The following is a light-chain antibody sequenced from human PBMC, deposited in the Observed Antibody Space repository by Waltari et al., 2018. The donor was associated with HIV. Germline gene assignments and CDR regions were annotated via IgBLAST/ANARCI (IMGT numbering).Light chain of an antibody. V-gene: IGLV1-40*01. J-gene: IGLJ2*01. CDR1: SSTIGAGYD. Sequence: QSVLTQPPSVSGAPGQRVTISCTGSSSTIGAGYDVHWYQQLPGTAPKLLIYGNSTRPSGVPDRFSGSKSGTSASLAITGLQAEDEADYYCQSYDSSLSDVVFGGGTKLTVL. CDR2: GNS. CDR3: QSYDSSLSDVV.